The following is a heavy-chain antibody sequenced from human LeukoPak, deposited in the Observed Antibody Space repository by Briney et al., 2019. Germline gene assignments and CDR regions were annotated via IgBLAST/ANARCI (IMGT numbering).Heavy chain of an antibody. Sequence: ASVKVSCKASGYTFTSYGISWVRQAPGQGPEWMGWISAYNGNTNYAQKLQGRVTMTTDTSTSTAYIELRSLRSDDTAVYYCARNDYGDPPADWWGQGTLVTVSS. J-gene: IGHJ4*02. CDR1: GYTFTSYG. D-gene: IGHD4-17*01. CDR3: ARNDYGDPPADW. V-gene: IGHV1-18*01. CDR2: ISAYNGNT.